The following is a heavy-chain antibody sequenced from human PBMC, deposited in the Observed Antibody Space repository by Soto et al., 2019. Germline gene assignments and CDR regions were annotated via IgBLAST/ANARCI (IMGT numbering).Heavy chain of an antibody. Sequence: PGGSLRLSCAASGFTFNTYSMNWVRQAPGKGLEWVSCISGSSNYIYYADSVKGRFTISRDNAKNSLYLQLNSLRAEDTAVYYCVRATNYIYLYDAFDIWGQGTMVTVSS. D-gene: IGHD1-7*01. CDR1: GFTFNTYS. CDR3: VRATNYIYLYDAFDI. J-gene: IGHJ3*02. CDR2: ISGSSNYI. V-gene: IGHV3-21*01.